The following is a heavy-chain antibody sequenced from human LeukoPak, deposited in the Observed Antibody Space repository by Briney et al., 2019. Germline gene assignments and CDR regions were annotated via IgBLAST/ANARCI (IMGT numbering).Heavy chain of an antibody. Sequence: GGSLRLSCIASGFTFSSYSMNWVRQAPGKGLEWVSYISSSSSTIYYADSVKGRFTISRDNAKNSLFLQMNSLRDEDTAVYYCARDADYASGSYYMYYFDYWGQGTLVTVSS. D-gene: IGHD3-10*01. CDR3: ARDADYASGSYYMYYFDY. CDR1: GFTFSSYS. V-gene: IGHV3-48*02. CDR2: ISSSSSTI. J-gene: IGHJ4*02.